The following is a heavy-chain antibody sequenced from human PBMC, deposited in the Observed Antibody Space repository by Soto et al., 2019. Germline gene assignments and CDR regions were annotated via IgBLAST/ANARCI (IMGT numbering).Heavy chain of an antibody. CDR2: IEPSDSYP. Sequence: PRQALTLPCTGSGYSFNSHWTSWECRMPGKGLDWMGRIEPSDSYPPYGPSFPGHVTISPDKSFSTAYLQWTSLKASDTAMYHCARHAGWGCSSTSCYTRWFDSWGQGTLVTVSS. V-gene: IGHV5-10-1*01. CDR3: ARHAGWGCSSTSCYTRWFDS. D-gene: IGHD2-2*02. J-gene: IGHJ5*01. CDR1: GYSFNSHW.